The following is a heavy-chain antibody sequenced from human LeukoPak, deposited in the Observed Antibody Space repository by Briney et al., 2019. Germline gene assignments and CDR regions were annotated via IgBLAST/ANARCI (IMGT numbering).Heavy chain of an antibody. CDR2: VDPEDGET. D-gene: IGHD2-21*01. CDR1: GYTFTDYY. Sequence: ASVKVSCKVSGYTFTDYYMHWVQQAPGKGLEWMGLVDPEDGETIYAEKFQGRVTITADTSTDTAYMALSSVRSEDTAVYYCATGSIAIGAFDIWGQGTMVTVSS. V-gene: IGHV1-69-2*01. CDR3: ATGSIAIGAFDI. J-gene: IGHJ3*02.